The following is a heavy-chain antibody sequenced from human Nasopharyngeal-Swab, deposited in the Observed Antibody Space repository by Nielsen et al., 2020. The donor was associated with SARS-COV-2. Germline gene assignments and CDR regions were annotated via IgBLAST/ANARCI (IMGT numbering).Heavy chain of an antibody. CDR3: ARDMARYCSSTSCYAPGAYYYGMDV. D-gene: IGHD2-2*01. CDR2: INPNSGGT. V-gene: IGHV1-2*06. Sequence: ASVKVSCKASGYTFTRYYMHWVRQAPGQGLEWMGRINPNSGGTNYAQKFQGRVTMTRDTSISTAYMELSRLRSDETAVYYCARDMARYCSSTSCYAPGAYYYGMDVWGQGTTVTVSS. CDR1: GYTFTRYY. J-gene: IGHJ6*02.